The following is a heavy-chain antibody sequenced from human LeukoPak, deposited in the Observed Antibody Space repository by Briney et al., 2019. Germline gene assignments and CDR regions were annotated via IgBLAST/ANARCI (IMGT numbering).Heavy chain of an antibody. CDR3: ASAYCGGDCTPYWYFDL. J-gene: IGHJ2*01. CDR2: IYYIGNT. CDR1: GGSISSGDYD. D-gene: IGHD2-21*02. Sequence: SSETLSLTCTVSGGSISSGDYDWSWIRQPPGKGLEWIGYIYYIGNTFYNPSLKSRVTISVDTSKNQFSLKLSSVTAADTAVYYCASAYCGGDCTPYWYFDLWGRGTLVTVSS. V-gene: IGHV4-30-4*01.